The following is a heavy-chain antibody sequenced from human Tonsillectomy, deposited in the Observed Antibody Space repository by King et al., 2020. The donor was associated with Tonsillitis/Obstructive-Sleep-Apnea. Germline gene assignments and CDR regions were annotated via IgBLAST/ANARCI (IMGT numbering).Heavy chain of an antibody. J-gene: IGHJ4*02. Sequence: VQLVQSGGGLIQPGGSQRISCAASGVTVSSNHMNWVRQAPGEGLEWVSLIYGADVTYYADSVRGRFTISRDNTKNWVYLQMNSLRAEDTAVYYCAGSNWNYGFFDYWGQGTPVTVSS. CDR3: AGSNWNYGFFDY. CDR1: GVTVSSNH. D-gene: IGHD1-7*01. V-gene: IGHV3-53*01. CDR2: IYGADVT.